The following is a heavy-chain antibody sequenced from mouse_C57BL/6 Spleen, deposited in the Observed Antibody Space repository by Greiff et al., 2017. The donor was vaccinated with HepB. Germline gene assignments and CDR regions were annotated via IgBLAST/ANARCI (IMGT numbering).Heavy chain of an antibody. CDR3: TQSPITTVVAPFAY. CDR1: GFTFSDAW. CDR2: IRNKANNHAT. V-gene: IGHV6-6*01. Sequence: DVMLVESGGGLVQPGGSMKLSCAASGFTFSDAWMDWVRQSPEKGLEWVAEIRNKANNHATYYAESVKGRFTISRDDSKSSVYLQMNSLRAEDTGIYYCTQSPITTVVAPFAYWGQGTLVTVSA. D-gene: IGHD1-1*01. J-gene: IGHJ3*01.